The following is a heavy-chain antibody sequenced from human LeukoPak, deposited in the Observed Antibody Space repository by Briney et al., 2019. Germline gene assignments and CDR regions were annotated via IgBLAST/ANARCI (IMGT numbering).Heavy chain of an antibody. Sequence: PSETLSLTCTVSGGSISSGGYYWSWLRQHPGKGLEWIGYIYYSGSTYYNPSLKSRVTISVDTSKNQFSLKLSSVTAADTAVYYCASISWFYYCGMDVRGQGTTVTVPS. CDR1: GGSISSGGYY. D-gene: IGHD1-14*01. V-gene: IGHV4-31*03. CDR3: ASISWFYYCGMDV. CDR2: IYYSGST. J-gene: IGHJ6*02.